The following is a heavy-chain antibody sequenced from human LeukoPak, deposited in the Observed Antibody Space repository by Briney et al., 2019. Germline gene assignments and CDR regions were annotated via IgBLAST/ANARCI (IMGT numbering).Heavy chain of an antibody. CDR3: VSFYETN. CDR1: GNYW. CDR2: VNSDGSWT. Sequence: GGSLRLSCAASGNYWMHWVRQAPGKGLVWVSHVNSDGSWTSHADSVKGRFTISKDNAKNTVYLQMNKLRTEDTAVYYCVSFYETNWGRGTLVTVSS. V-gene: IGHV3-74*01. J-gene: IGHJ4*02. D-gene: IGHD2-2*01.